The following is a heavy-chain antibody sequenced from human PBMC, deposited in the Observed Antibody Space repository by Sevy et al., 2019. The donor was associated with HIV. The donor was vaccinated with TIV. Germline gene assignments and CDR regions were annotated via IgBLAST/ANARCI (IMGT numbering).Heavy chain of an antibody. CDR1: GYSISSGYY. CDR2: IFHSGST. V-gene: IGHV4-38-2*01. J-gene: IGHJ6*04. CDR3: ARAYSSSPPASMDV. D-gene: IGHD6-13*01. Sequence: SETLSLTCAVSGYSISSGYYWGWIRQPPGKGLESIGSIFHSGSTYYNPSLKRRVTISVDTSKNQFSLKLSSVTAADTAVYYCARAYSSSPPASMDVWGKGTTVTVSS.